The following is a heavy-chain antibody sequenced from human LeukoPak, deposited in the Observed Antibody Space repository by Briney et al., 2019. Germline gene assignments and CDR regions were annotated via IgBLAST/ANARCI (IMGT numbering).Heavy chain of an antibody. J-gene: IGHJ4*02. CDR2: INWNGGST. V-gene: IGHV3-20*01. CDR3: ARDDPPYCSGGSCYPAN. D-gene: IGHD2-15*01. CDR1: GFTFDDYA. Sequence: PGRSLRLSCAASGFTFDDYAMHWVRQAPGKGLEWVSGINWNGGSTGYADSVKGRFTISRDNAKNSLYLQMNGLRAEDTALYHCARDDPPYCSGGSCYPANWGQGTLVTVSS.